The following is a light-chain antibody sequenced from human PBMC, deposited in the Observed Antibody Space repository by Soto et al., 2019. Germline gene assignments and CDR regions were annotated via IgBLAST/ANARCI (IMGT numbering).Light chain of an antibody. CDR2: EVS. CDR1: SSDVGAYNY. V-gene: IGLV2-14*01. CDR3: GTYTGSNTLL. Sequence: QSALTQPACVSGSPGQSITISCTGTSSDVGAYNYVSWYQQYPGKAPKLMIYEVSNRPSGVSNRFSGSKSGNTASLTISGLQAEDEADYYCGTYTGSNTLLFGGGTKLTVL. J-gene: IGLJ2*01.